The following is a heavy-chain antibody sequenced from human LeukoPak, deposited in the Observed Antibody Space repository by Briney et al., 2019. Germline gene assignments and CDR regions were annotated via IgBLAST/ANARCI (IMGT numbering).Heavy chain of an antibody. CDR3: AKFKFGSSGWCDY. V-gene: IGHV3-23*01. CDR1: GFTFSSYA. CDR2: ISGSGGST. Sequence: PGGSLRLSCAASGFTFSSYAMSWVRQAPGKGLEWVSAISGSGGSTYYADSVKGRFTISRDNSKNTLYLQMNSLRAENTAVYYCAKFKFGSSGWCDYWGQGTLVTVSS. J-gene: IGHJ4*02. D-gene: IGHD6-19*01.